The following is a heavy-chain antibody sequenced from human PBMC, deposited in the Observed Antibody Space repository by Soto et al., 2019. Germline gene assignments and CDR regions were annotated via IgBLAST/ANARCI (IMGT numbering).Heavy chain of an antibody. V-gene: IGHV4-59*01. CDR2: FYYSGST. J-gene: IGHJ3*01. CDR1: GDSIRSSY. D-gene: IGHD3-3*01. CDR3: AKADFWSGFYAFEV. Sequence: PSETLSLTCSVSGDSIRSSYWNWLRQTAGMGLEWIGYFYYSGSTNDNPSLNRRVSISADSHNNRVPLVLTSVSAGDTAIYYCAKADFWSGFYAFEVWGQG.